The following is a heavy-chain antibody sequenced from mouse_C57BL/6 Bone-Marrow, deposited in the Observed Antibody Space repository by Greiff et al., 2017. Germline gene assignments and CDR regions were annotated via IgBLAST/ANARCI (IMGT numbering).Heavy chain of an antibody. D-gene: IGHD1-1*02. J-gene: IGHJ4*01. Sequence: QVQLQQPGAELVRPGTSVKLSCKASGYTFTSYWMHWVKQRPGQGLEWIGVIDPSDSYTNYNQKFKGKATLTVDTSSSTAYMQLSSLTSEDSAVYYGARWGYGDYVMDYWGQGTSVTVSS. CDR3: ARWGYGDYVMDY. V-gene: IGHV1-59*01. CDR1: GYTFTSYW. CDR2: IDPSDSYT.